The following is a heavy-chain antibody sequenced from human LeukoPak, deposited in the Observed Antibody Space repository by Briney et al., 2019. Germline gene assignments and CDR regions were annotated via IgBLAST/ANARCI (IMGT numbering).Heavy chain of an antibody. CDR3: ARSPDGYCSGGSCYSVGWGNGMDV. J-gene: IGHJ6*04. CDR1: GYTLTSYG. D-gene: IGHD2-15*01. V-gene: IGHV1-18*04. Sequence: GASVKVSCKASGYTLTSYGISWVRQAPGQGLEWMGWISAYNGNTNYAQKLQGRVTMTTDTSTSTAYMELRSLRSDDTAVYYCARSPDGYCSGGSCYSVGWGNGMDVWGKGTTVTVSS. CDR2: ISAYNGNT.